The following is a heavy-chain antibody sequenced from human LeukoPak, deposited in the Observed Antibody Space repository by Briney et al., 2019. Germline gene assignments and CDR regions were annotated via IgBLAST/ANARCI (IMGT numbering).Heavy chain of an antibody. CDR1: GFTLSSYS. CDR2: ISSSSSYI. D-gene: IGHD5-12*01. V-gene: IGHV3-21*01. CDR3: ARVKRGDIVATISPRSAFDI. Sequence: GGPLRLSCAASGFTLSSYSMHWVRQAPGKGREWVSSISSSSSYIYYADSVKGRFTISSDNAKNSLYLQMNSLRAEDTAVYYCARVKRGDIVATISPRSAFDICGQGTMVTVSS. J-gene: IGHJ3*02.